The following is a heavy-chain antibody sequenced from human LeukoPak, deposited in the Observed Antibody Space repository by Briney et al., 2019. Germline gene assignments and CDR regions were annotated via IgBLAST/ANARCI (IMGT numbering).Heavy chain of an antibody. J-gene: IGHJ4*02. CDR3: AREERDSGYDYFDY. V-gene: IGHV1-69*01. CDR1: GGTFISYA. CDR2: IIPIFGTA. Sequence: SVKVSCKASGGTFISYAISWVRQAPGQGLEWMGGIIPIFGTANYAQKFQGRVTITADESTSTAYMELSSLRSEDTAVYYCAREERDSGYDYFDYWGQGTLVTVSS. D-gene: IGHD5-12*01.